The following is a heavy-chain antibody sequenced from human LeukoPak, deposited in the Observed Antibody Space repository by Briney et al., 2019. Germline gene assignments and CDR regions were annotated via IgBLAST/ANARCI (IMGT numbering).Heavy chain of an antibody. D-gene: IGHD1-26*01. CDR3: ARPFSGSLYYFDY. CDR2: IKQDGSEM. Sequence: GGSLRLSCAASGFTFSSYWMSWVRQAPGKGLEWVANIKQDGSEMYYVDSVKGRFTISRDNAKNSLYLQMNSLRAEDTAVYYCARPFSGSLYYFDYWGQGTLVTVSS. J-gene: IGHJ4*02. V-gene: IGHV3-7*01. CDR1: GFTFSSYW.